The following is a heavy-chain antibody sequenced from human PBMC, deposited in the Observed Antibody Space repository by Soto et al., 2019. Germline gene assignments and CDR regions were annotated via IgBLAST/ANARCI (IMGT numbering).Heavy chain of an antibody. CDR1: GFTFSSYA. D-gene: IGHD2-2*01. CDR2: ISGSGGST. J-gene: IGHJ3*01. Sequence: GGSLRLSCAASGFTFSSYAMSWVRQAPGKGLEWVSAISGSGGSTYYADSVKGRFTISRDNSKNTLYLQMNSLRAEDTAVYYCARDQEMGYCSSTSCLDWGQGTMVTVSS. V-gene: IGHV3-23*01. CDR3: ARDQEMGYCSSTSCLD.